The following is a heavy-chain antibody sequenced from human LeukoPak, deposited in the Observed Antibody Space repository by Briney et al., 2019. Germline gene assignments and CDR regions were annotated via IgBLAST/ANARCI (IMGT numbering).Heavy chain of an antibody. CDR2: INTDGSRT. J-gene: IGHJ6*02. CDR1: GFTFSKYW. CDR3: AKTGEGYCSGGSCFPTYYYYGMDV. Sequence: QPGGSLRLSCAASGFTFSKYWMHWVRQAPGKGLVWVSRINTDGSRTNYADSVKGRLSISRDNSKNTLYLQMNSLRADDTAVYYCAKTGEGYCSGGSCFPTYYYYGMDVWGQGTTVTVSS. D-gene: IGHD2-15*01. V-gene: IGHV3-74*01.